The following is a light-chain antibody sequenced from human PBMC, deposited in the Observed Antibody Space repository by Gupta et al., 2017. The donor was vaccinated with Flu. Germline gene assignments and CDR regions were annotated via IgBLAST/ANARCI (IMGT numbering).Light chain of an antibody. V-gene: IGKV3-20*01. CDR3: QQYGSSPPIT. Sequence: EIVLTQSPVPLSLSPGERATLSCRASQSVSSSYLAWYQQKPGQAPRLLIYGASSRATGIPDRFSGSGSGTDFTLTISRLDPEDFAVYYCQQYGSSPPITFGQGTRLEIK. J-gene: IGKJ5*01. CDR1: QSVSSSY. CDR2: GAS.